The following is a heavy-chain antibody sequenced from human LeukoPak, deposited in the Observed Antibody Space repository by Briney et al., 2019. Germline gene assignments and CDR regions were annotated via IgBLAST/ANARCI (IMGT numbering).Heavy chain of an antibody. V-gene: IGHV1-2*02. CDR3: ATEVVVVARDAFDI. J-gene: IGHJ3*02. CDR2: INPNSGGT. CDR1: GYTFTGYY. D-gene: IGHD2-15*01. Sequence: ASVKVSCKASGYTFTGYYMHWVRQAPGQGLEWMGWINPNSGGTNYAQKFQGRVTITADKSTSTAYMELSSLRSEDTAVYYCATEVVVVARDAFDIWGQGTMVTVSS.